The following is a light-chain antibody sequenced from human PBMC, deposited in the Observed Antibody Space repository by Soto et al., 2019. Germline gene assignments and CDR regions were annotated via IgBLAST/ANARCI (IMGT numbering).Light chain of an antibody. Sequence: QSALTQPRSVSGSPGQSVTISCTGTSSDVGRYNYVSWYQHHPGKAPKLMIYDVSTRPSGVPDRFSGSKSGTTASLTISGLQAEDEADYYCRSYAGSPYVFGTGTKLTVL. V-gene: IGLV2-11*01. CDR1: SSDVGRYNY. CDR3: RSYAGSPYV. CDR2: DVS. J-gene: IGLJ1*01.